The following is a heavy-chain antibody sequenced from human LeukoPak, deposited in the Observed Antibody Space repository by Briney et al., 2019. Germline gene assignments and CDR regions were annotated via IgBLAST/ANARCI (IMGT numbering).Heavy chain of an antibody. CDR3: ARVAPRGSGSYSYYFDY. CDR1: GGTFSSYA. D-gene: IGHD3-10*01. J-gene: IGHJ4*02. CDR2: TIPIFGTA. V-gene: IGHV1-69*13. Sequence: SVKVSCKASGGTFSSYAISWVRQAPGQGIEWMGGTIPIFGTANYAQKFQGRVTITADESTSTAYMELSSLRSEDTAVYYCARVAPRGSGSYSYYFDYWGQGTLVTVSS.